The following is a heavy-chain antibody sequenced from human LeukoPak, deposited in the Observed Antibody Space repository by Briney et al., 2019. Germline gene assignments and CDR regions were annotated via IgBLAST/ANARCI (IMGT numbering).Heavy chain of an antibody. CDR2: ISGSGGST. V-gene: IGHV3-23*01. J-gene: IGHJ4*02. CDR1: GFTFSSYA. Sequence: GGSLRLSGAASGFTFSSYAMSWVRQAPGKGLEWVLAISGSGGSTYYADSVKGRLTISRDNSKNTLYLQMNSLRAEDTAVYYCGTSVTFGGVIDTDYFDYWGQGTLVTVSS. D-gene: IGHD3-16*02. CDR3: GTSVTFGGVIDTDYFDY.